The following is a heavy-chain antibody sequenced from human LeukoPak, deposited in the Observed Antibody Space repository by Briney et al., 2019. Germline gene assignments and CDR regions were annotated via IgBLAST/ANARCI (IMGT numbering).Heavy chain of an antibody. CDR1: GFTFDDYA. CDR2: ISWNSGSI. D-gene: IGHD3-9*01. V-gene: IGHV3-9*01. CDR3: AKAPRYFDWLLPLSFDY. J-gene: IGHJ4*02. Sequence: GGSLRLSCAASGFTFDDYAMHWVRQAPGKGLEWVSGISWNSGSIGYADSVKGRFTISRDNAKNSLYLQMNSLRAEDTAVYYCAKAPRYFDWLLPLSFDYWGQGTLVTVSS.